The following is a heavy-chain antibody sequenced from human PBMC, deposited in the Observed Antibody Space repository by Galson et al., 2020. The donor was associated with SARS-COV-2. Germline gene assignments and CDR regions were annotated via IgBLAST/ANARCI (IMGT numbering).Heavy chain of an antibody. CDR2: ISYDGST. J-gene: IGHJ4*02. V-gene: IGHV4-59*08. CDR3: AKLAEGRRSSEDY. Sequence: ETSETRSLTCAVSIGSMTSHYWSWIRQAPGKGLEWIGYISYDGSTTYNPSLKSRVTFSIDTSMHQFSLRLTSVTAADTALYYCAKLAEGRRSSEDYWGQGTRVTVSS. CDR1: IGSMTSHY. D-gene: IGHD1-26*01.